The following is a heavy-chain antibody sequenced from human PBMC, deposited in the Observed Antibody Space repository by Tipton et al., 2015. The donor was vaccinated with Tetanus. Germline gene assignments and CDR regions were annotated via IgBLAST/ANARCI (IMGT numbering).Heavy chain of an antibody. CDR2: IYYSGST. CDR1: GGSITSGGYY. Sequence: GLVKPSQTLSLTCTVSGGSITSGGYYWSWIRQHPGKGLEWIGDIYYSGSTYYNPSLKSRVTISVDTSKNQFSLKLRSVTAADTAVYYCARTTSTVTTRYFDYWGQGALVTVSS. D-gene: IGHD4-11*01. V-gene: IGHV4-31*03. CDR3: ARTTSTVTTRYFDY. J-gene: IGHJ4*02.